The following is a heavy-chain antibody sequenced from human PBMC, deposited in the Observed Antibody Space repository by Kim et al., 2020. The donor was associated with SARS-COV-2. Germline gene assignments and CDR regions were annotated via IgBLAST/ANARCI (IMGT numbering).Heavy chain of an antibody. V-gene: IGHV4-34*01. CDR2: INHRGST. J-gene: IGHJ4*02. D-gene: IGHD6-6*01. CDR1: GGSFSGYY. CDR3: ARGRIAAPRRYYFDY. Sequence: SETLSLTCAVYGGSFSGYYWSWIRQPPGKGLEWIGEINHRGSTNYNPSLKSRVTIPVDTPKNQLSLKLSAVTAADTAVYYCARGRIAAPRRYYFDYWGQGALVTVSS.